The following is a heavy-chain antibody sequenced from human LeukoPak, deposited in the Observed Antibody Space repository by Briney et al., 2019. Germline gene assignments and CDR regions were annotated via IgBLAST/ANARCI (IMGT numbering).Heavy chain of an antibody. CDR1: GGSISSGDYY. CDR2: IYYSGST. J-gene: IGHJ3*02. CDR3: ARGAAEWFAFDI. V-gene: IGHV4-30-4*01. D-gene: IGHD3-10*01. Sequence: SETLSLTCTVSGGSISSGDYYWSWIRQPPGKGLEWIGYIYYSGSTYYNPSLKSRVTISVDTSKNQFSLKLSSVTAADTAVYHCARGAAEWFAFDIWGQGTMVTVSS.